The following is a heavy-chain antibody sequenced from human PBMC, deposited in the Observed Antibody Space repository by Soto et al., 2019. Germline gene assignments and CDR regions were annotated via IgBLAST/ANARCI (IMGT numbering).Heavy chain of an antibody. CDR3: ARESHDILTGPPWVWYFDL. V-gene: IGHV4-34*01. D-gene: IGHD3-9*01. CDR2: INDRGSI. Sequence: QVQLQQWGAGPLRPLETLSLTCGVSGGSFSGYYWAWIRQSPGKGLEWIGEINDRGSINYNPSLKSRVSISVDTSKNHYSLNLRSVTAADTAVYYCARESHDILTGPPWVWYFDLRGRGTLVTVSS. CDR1: GGSFSGYY. J-gene: IGHJ2*01.